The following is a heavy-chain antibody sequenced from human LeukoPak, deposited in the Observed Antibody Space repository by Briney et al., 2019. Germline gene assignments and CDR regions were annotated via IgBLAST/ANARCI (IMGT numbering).Heavy chain of an antibody. J-gene: IGHJ1*01. CDR3: ARDSQEFFQH. Sequence: GGSLRLSCAASGFAFDNYAIHWVRQAPGKGLEWVSLISGDGGSTYYADSMKGRFTISRDNSKNSLYLQMNSLRTEDTALYYCARDSQEFFQHWGQGTLVTVSS. CDR2: ISGDGGST. V-gene: IGHV3-43*02. CDR1: GFAFDNYA.